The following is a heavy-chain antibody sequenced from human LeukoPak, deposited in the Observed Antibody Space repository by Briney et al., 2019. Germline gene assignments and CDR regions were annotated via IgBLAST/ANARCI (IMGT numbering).Heavy chain of an antibody. Sequence: PSETLSLTCTVSGGSISSYYWSWIRQPAGKGLEWIGRIYTSESTNYNPSLKSRVTISVDTSKNQFSLKLSSVTAADTAVYYCARDRSWYSSSLNRCYYGMDVWGQGTTVTVSS. CDR3: ARDRSWYSSSLNRCYYGMDV. CDR2: IYTSEST. D-gene: IGHD6-13*01. CDR1: GGSISSYY. V-gene: IGHV4-4*07. J-gene: IGHJ6*02.